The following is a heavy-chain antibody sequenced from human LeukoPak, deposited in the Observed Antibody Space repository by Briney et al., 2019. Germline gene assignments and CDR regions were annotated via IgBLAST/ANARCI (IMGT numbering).Heavy chain of an antibody. CDR2: INAGNGNT. J-gene: IGHJ4*02. CDR3: ARGRIVGATNSVGLDY. Sequence: ASVKVSCKASGYTFTSYAMHWVRQAPGQRLEWMGWINAGNGNTKYSQEFQGRVTITRDTSASTAYMELSSLRSEDMAVYYCARGRIVGATNSVGLDYWGQGTLVTVSS. D-gene: IGHD1-26*01. CDR1: GYTFTSYA. V-gene: IGHV1-3*03.